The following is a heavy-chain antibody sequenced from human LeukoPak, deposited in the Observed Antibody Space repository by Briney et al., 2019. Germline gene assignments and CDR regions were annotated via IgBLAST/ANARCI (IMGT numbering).Heavy chain of an antibody. J-gene: IGHJ3*02. CDR1: GFTFSSYW. V-gene: IGHV3-7*01. CDR3: ARLNYYANKGPDAFDI. CDR2: IKQDGSET. D-gene: IGHD3-10*01. Sequence: GGSLRLSCAASGFTFSSYWMTWVRQAPGKGLEWVANIKQDGSETYYVDSVKGRFTISRDNAKNSLYLQMNSLRTEDTAVYSCARLNYYANKGPDAFDIWGQGTMVTVSS.